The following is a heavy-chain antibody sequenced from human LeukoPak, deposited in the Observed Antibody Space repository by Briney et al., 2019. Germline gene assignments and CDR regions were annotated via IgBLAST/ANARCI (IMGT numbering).Heavy chain of an antibody. CDR2: IYYSGSI. CDR1: DGSISSRY. Sequence: SETLSLTCTVSDGSISSRYRSWIRQPPGKGLEWMAYIYYSGSIDYNPSLKSRVTMSVDTSKNQFSLKLSSVTAADTAVYYCARFVGEDYYDSSGYWSRLNWFDPWGQGTLVTVSS. J-gene: IGHJ5*02. D-gene: IGHD3-22*01. CDR3: ARFVGEDYYDSSGYWSRLNWFDP. V-gene: IGHV4-59*11.